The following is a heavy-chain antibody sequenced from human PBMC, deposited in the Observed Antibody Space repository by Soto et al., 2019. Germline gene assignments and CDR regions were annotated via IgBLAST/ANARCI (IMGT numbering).Heavy chain of an antibody. V-gene: IGHV4-4*02. Sequence: QVQLQESGPGLVKPSETLTLTCAVSGAFISKGKRCSWVRQPPAKGLEWSGEISHGMSPNYNPSLRSQFTIEVDKSKIHFSLTFSVTAEETAMYYCTRDGDYRYSLAYWGQGTLVTVSS. CDR3: TRDGDYRYSLAY. CDR1: GAFISKGKR. CDR2: ISHGMSP. J-gene: IGHJ4*02. D-gene: IGHD3-3*01.